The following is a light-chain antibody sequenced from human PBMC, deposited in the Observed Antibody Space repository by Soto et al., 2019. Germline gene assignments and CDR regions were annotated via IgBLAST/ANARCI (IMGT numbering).Light chain of an antibody. CDR3: LQTLQLPLT. Sequence: DIEMSQTPLSLSVIPGQPASISCKSSQSLLHSEGDGKTYLHWYLQKPGQPPQFLIYEVSNRFSGVPDRFSGSGSGTDFTLKISRVEAEDVWVYYCLQTLQLPLTFGGGTKVEI. V-gene: IGKV2D-29*01. J-gene: IGKJ4*01. CDR1: QSLLHSEGDGKTY. CDR2: EVS.